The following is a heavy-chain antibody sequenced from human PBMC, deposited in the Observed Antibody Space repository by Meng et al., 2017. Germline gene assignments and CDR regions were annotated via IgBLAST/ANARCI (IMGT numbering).Heavy chain of an antibody. CDR2: ISWNSGSI. V-gene: IGHV3-9*01. D-gene: IGHD7-27*01. CDR3: ARESATSGDAFDI. Sequence: SLKISCAASGFTFDDYAMHWVRQAPGKGLEWVSGISWNSGSIGYADSVKGRFTISRDNAKNSLYLQMNSLRAEDTAVYYCARESATSGDAFDIWGQGTTVTVSS. CDR1: GFTFDDYA. J-gene: IGHJ3*02.